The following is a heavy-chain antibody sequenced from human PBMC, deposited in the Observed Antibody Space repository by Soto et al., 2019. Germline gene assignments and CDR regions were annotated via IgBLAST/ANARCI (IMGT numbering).Heavy chain of an antibody. J-gene: IGHJ4*02. D-gene: IGHD6-19*01. CDR3: AKLAYTSGLDFDY. Sequence: QVQLQESGPGLVKPSETLSLTCTVSGGSISPYYWSWIRQPPGKGLEWIGYIYYSGTAYYNPSLKSRVTISVDTSQNQFSLTVNSVTAADTAVYYCAKLAYTSGLDFDYWGQGILVTVSS. V-gene: IGHV4-59*01. CDR2: IYYSGTA. CDR1: GGSISPYY.